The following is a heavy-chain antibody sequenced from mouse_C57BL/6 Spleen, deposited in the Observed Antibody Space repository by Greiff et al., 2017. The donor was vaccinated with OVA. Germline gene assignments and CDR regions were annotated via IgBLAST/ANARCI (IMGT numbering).Heavy chain of an antibody. CDR3: ARLQFITTVYFDY. Sequence: QVQLQQPGTELVKPGASVKLSCKASGYTFTSYWMHWVKQRPGQGLEWIGNINPSTGGTNYNEKFKSKATLTVDKSSSTAYMQLSSLTSEDSAVYYCARLQFITTVYFDYWGQGTTLTVSS. CDR1: GYTFTSYW. D-gene: IGHD1-1*01. J-gene: IGHJ2*01. V-gene: IGHV1-53*01. CDR2: INPSTGGT.